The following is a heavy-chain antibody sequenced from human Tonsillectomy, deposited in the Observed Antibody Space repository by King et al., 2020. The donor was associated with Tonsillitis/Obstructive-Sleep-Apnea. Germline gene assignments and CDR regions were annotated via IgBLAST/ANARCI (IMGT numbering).Heavy chain of an antibody. J-gene: IGHJ4*02. CDR3: ARGNDYGDY. CDR2: IYYSGST. CDR1: GGSISSYY. D-gene: IGHD2-8*01. V-gene: IGHV4-59*01. Sequence: VQLQESGPGLVKPSETLSLTCTVSGGSISSYYWSWIRQPPGKGLEWIGYIYYSGSTNYNPSLKSRVTISVDTSKNQFSLKLSSVTAAETAVYYCARGNDYGDYWGQGTLVTVSS.